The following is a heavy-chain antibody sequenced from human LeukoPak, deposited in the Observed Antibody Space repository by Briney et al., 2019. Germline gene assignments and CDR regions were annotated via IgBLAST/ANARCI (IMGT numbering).Heavy chain of an antibody. D-gene: IGHD5-24*01. CDR1: GGTFSSYA. CDR3: AIERKMATIIGTDAFDI. CDR2: IIPIFGTA. J-gene: IGHJ3*02. V-gene: IGHV1-69*05. Sequence: ASVKVSCWASGGTFSSYAISWVRQAPGQGLEWMGGIIPIFGTANYAQKFQGRVTITTDESTSTAYMELSSLRSEDTAVYYCAIERKMATIIGTDAFDIWGQGTMVTVSS.